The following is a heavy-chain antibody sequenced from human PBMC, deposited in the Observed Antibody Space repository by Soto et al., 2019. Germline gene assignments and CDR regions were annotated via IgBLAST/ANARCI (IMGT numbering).Heavy chain of an antibody. J-gene: IGHJ6*02. D-gene: IGHD2-21*02. Sequence: PGGSLRLSCEASGFSFSTYSMHWVRQAPGKGLEWVSSIGRRSDIYYADSVKGRFTISRDNAKNSVSLQMNSLRDEDTAVYYCERGETAWPLAYGLDVWGQGTKVTVSS. V-gene: IGHV3-21*01. CDR2: IGRRSDI. CDR1: GFSFSTYS. CDR3: ERGETAWPLAYGLDV.